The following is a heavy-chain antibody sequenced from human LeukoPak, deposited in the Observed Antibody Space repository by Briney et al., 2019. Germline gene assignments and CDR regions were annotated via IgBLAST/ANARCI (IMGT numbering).Heavy chain of an antibody. J-gene: IGHJ4*02. V-gene: IGHV3-66*01. D-gene: IGHD2-8*01. CDR1: GFTVSSNY. CDR2: VYSGGGT. CDR3: ARDWVQYDLPRYSDC. Sequence: GGSLRLSCAASGFTVSSNYMSWVRQAPGKGREWVSGVYSGGGTYYAYSVKGRFDISTHNSKNTPYLQKNSLRAEYTAVYYCARDWVQYDLPRYSDCWGQGALVTVSS.